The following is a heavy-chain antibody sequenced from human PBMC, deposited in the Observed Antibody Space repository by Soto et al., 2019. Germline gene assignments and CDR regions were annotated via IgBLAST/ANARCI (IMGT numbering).Heavy chain of an antibody. V-gene: IGHV3-30*18. CDR2: ISYDGSNK. CDR3: AKDLDYGDSDYYGMDV. CDR1: GFTFSSYG. Sequence: LRLSCAASGFTFSSYGMHWVRQAPGKGLEWVAVISYDGSNKYYADSVKGRFTISRDNSKNTLYLQMNSLRAEDTAVYYCAKDLDYGDSDYYGMDVWGQGTTVTVS. J-gene: IGHJ6*02. D-gene: IGHD4-17*01.